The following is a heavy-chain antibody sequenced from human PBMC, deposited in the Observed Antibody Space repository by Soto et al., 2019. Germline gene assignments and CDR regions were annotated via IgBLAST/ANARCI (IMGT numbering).Heavy chain of an antibody. J-gene: IGHJ4*02. D-gene: IGHD4-17*01. Sequence: QITLKESGPPLVEPTQTLTLTCSLSGFSISTSGVGVGWIRQTPGKALEWLVFIYWDDDKRYSPSLKSRLAITKDTSKNQVVLTMTDMDHVDTGTYYCAHRRDYYGDWNSGQFDYWGQGTLVTVSS. CDR3: AHRRDYYGDWNSGQFDY. V-gene: IGHV2-5*02. CDR1: GFSISTSGVG. CDR2: IYWDDDK.